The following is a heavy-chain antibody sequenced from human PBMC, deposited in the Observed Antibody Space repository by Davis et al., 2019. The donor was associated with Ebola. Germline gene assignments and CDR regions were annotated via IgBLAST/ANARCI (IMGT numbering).Heavy chain of an antibody. J-gene: IGHJ6*02. CDR2: TYYSSKWYN. D-gene: IGHD3-16*01. CDR1: GDSVSSGG. CDR3: ARDYALSGYYYGMDV. Sequence: PSETLSLTCAISGDSVSSGGWNWIRQSPSRGLEWLGRTYYSSKWYNDYAVSVKSRITINPDTSKNQFSLKLSSVTAADTAVYYCARDYALSGYYYGMDVWGQGTTVTVSS. V-gene: IGHV6-1*01.